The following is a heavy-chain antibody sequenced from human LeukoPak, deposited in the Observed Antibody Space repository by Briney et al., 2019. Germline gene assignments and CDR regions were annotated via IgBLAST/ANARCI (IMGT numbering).Heavy chain of an antibody. CDR2: IKEDGSED. D-gene: IGHD5-18*01. CDR1: GFTFSRAW. CDR3: ARDADGYGD. Sequence: GGSLRLSCAASGFTFSRAWMSWLRQAPGKGLEWVANIKEDGSEDYYADSVKGRFAISKDDAKNSLYLQMNSLRAEDTAMYYCARDADGYGDWGQGTLVTVSS. V-gene: IGHV3-7*01. J-gene: IGHJ4*02.